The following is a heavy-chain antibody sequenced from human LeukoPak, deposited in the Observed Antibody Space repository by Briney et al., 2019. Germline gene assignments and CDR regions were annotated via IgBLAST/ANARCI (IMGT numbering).Heavy chain of an antibody. CDR3: ARLPRGDYSIDY. CDR2: IYYSGST. CDR1: GGSISSSSFY. J-gene: IGHJ4*02. V-gene: IGHV4-39*01. Sequence: SETLSLTCTVSGGSISSSSFYWGWIRQSPGKGLEWIGSIYYSGSTHYNPSLKSRVTISVDTSKNQFSLKLSSVTAADTAVYYCARLPRGDYSIDYWGQGTLVTVSS. D-gene: IGHD4-17*01.